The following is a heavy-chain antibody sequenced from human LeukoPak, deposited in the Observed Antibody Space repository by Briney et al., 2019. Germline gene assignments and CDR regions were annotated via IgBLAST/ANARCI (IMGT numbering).Heavy chain of an antibody. CDR1: GGSFSGYY. J-gene: IGHJ4*02. CDR2: INHSGST. V-gene: IGHV4-34*01. CDR3: AREYSLAARSRHIDY. Sequence: SETLPLTCAVYGGSFSGYYWSWIRQPPGKGLEWIGEINHSGSTNYNPSLKSRVTISVDTSKNQFSLKLSSVTAADTAVYYCAREYSLAARSRHIDYWGQGTLVTVSS. D-gene: IGHD6-6*01.